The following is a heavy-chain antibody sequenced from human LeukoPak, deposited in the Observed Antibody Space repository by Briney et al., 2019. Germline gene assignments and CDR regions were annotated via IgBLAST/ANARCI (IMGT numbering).Heavy chain of an antibody. CDR3: ARDAFGDYYDATGYWIFDY. D-gene: IGHD3-22*01. V-gene: IGHV4-34*09. CDR1: GGSFSGYY. J-gene: IGHJ4*02. Sequence: SETLSLTCAVYGGSFSGYYWSWIRQPPGKGLEWIGEINHSGSTNYNPSLKSRVTMSVDTSRNQFSLRLTSVTAADTAVYYCARDAFGDYYDATGYWIFDYWGQGSLVTVSS. CDR2: INHSGST.